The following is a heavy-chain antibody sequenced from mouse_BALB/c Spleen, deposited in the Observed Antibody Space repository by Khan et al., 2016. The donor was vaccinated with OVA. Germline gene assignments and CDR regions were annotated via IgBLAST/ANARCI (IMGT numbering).Heavy chain of an antibody. CDR2: IWSGGST. Sequence: VQLQESGPGLVQPSQSLSITCTVSGFSLTSYGVHWVHQSPGKGLEWLGVIWSGGSTDYNAAFISRLSISKDNSKSQVFFKMNSLQANDTAIYXCARNYDYDEGLAYWGQGTLVTVSA. V-gene: IGHV2-2*02. J-gene: IGHJ3*01. D-gene: IGHD2-4*01. CDR1: GFSLTSYG. CDR3: ARNYDYDEGLAY.